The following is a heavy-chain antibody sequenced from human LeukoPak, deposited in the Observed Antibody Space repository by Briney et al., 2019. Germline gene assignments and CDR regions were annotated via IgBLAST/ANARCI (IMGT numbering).Heavy chain of an antibody. CDR3: AKDKGSDYYYYYYMDV. V-gene: IGHV3-43D*03. J-gene: IGHJ6*03. CDR1: GLTFDDYA. D-gene: IGHD6-19*01. CDR2: ISWDGGST. Sequence: GGSLRLSCAASGLTFDDYAMHWVRQAPGKGLEWVSLISWDGGSTYYADSVKGRFTISRDNSKNSLYLQMNSLRAEDTALYYCAKDKGSDYYYYYYMDVWGKGTTVTVSS.